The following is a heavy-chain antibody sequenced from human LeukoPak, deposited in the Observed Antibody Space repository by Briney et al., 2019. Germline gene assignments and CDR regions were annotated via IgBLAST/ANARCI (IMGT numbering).Heavy chain of an antibody. J-gene: IGHJ4*02. CDR1: GFTFSSYW. CDR2: IKQDGSEK. Sequence: GGSLRLSCAASGFTFSSYWMSWVRQAPGKGLEWVANIKQDGSEKYYVDSVKGRFTISRDNAKNSMYLKMNTLRAEETAVYYCARVGDSSSWYADWGQGTLVTVSS. V-gene: IGHV3-7*01. CDR3: ARVGDSSSWYAD. D-gene: IGHD6-13*01.